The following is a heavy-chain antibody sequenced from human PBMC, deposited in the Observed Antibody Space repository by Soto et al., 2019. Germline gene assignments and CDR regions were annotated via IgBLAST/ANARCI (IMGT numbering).Heavy chain of an antibody. J-gene: IGHJ4*02. Sequence: PGGSLRLSCAASGFTFNNYAMNWVRQAPGKGLEWVSAISANGGSTFYADSVKGRFTISRDNSKNTLSLQMNSLRAEDTAVYYCTSRSYFDSWGQGTLVTVSS. CDR3: TSRSYFDS. CDR2: ISANGGST. CDR1: GFTFNNYA. V-gene: IGHV3-23*01. D-gene: IGHD3-16*01.